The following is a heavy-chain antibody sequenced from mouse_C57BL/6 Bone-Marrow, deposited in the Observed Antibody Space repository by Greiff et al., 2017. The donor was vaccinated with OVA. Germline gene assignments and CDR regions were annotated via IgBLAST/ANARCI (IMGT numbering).Heavy chain of an antibody. Sequence: QVQLQQPGAELVRPGTSVKLSCKASGYTFTSYWMHWVKQRPGQGLEWIGVIDPSDSYTNYNQKFKGKATLTVDTSSSTAYMQLSSLTSEDSAVYYGARGGYRFAYGGQGTLVTVSA. CDR1: GYTFTSYW. CDR2: IDPSDSYT. J-gene: IGHJ3*01. CDR3: ARGGYRFAY. D-gene: IGHD2-2*01. V-gene: IGHV1-59*01.